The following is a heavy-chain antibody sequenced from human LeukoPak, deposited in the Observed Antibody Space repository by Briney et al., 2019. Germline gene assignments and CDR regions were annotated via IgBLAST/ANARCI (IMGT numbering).Heavy chain of an antibody. CDR1: GGSISSSSYY. CDR3: ARQSYYYDSSGYYYDY. V-gene: IGHV4-39*01. Sequence: SETLSLTCTVSGGSISSSSYYWGWIRQSPGKGLEWIGSIYYSGSTYYNPSLKSRVTISVDTSKNQFSLKLSSVTAADTAVYYCARQSYYYDSSGYYYDYWGQGTLVTVSS. D-gene: IGHD3-22*01. CDR2: IYYSGST. J-gene: IGHJ4*02.